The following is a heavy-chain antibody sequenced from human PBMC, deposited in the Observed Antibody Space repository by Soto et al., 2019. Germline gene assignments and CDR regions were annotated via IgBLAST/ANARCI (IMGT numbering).Heavy chain of an antibody. D-gene: IGHD3-22*01. CDR3: ARSRGYYINFDY. V-gene: IGHV5-51*01. CDR2: IYPSDSDT. Sequence: GESLKISCKASGYTFTNYWIGWVRQMPGKGLEWMGIIYPSDSDTRYSPSFQGQVTISVDKSISTAYLQWSGLKASDTAMYYCARSRGYYINFDYWGQGTLVTVSS. CDR1: GYTFTNYW. J-gene: IGHJ4*02.